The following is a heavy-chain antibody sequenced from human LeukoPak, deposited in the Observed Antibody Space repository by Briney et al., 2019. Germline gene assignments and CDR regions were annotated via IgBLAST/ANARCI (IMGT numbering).Heavy chain of an antibody. J-gene: IGHJ4*02. Sequence: SETLSLTCTVSGGSISSYYWSWIRQPPGKGLEWIGYIYYSGSTNYHPSLKSRVTISVDTSKNQFSLKLSSVTAADTAVYYCARHAAIGGSGWYGFDYWGQGTLVTVSS. V-gene: IGHV4-59*08. D-gene: IGHD6-19*01. CDR2: IYYSGST. CDR1: GGSISSYY. CDR3: ARHAAIGGSGWYGFDY.